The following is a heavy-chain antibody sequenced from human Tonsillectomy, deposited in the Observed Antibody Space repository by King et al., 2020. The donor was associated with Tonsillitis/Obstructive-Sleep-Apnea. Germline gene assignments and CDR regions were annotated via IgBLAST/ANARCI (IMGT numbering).Heavy chain of an antibody. J-gene: IGHJ6*03. CDR2: ISGSGGST. CDR1: GFTFSSYA. V-gene: IGHV3-23*04. CDR3: AKTERQGTYGYYYYYMDV. D-gene: IGHD4-17*01. Sequence: DVQLVESGGGLVQPGGSLRLSCAASGFTFSSYAMSWVRQAPGKGLEWVSAISGSGGSTYYADSVKGRFTISRDNSKNTLYLQMNSLRAEDTTVYYCAKTERQGTYGYYYYYMDVWGKGTTVTVSS.